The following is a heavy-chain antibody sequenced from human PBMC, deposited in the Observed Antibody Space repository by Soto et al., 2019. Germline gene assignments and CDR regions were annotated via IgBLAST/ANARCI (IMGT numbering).Heavy chain of an antibody. V-gene: IGHV4-39*01. CDR2: IYHSGST. D-gene: IGHD4-17*01. J-gene: IGHJ5*02. CDR3: ARRLEEYGNYWFDP. CDR1: GGSINSDTDY. Sequence: QLQLQESGPGLVKPSETSSLTCTVSGGSINSDTDYWAWIRQPPGKALEWIGSIYHSGSTYQNPSLKSRITMSVDKCKNQFSLRLTSVTAADTAVYYCARRLEEYGNYWFDPWGQGILVTVSS.